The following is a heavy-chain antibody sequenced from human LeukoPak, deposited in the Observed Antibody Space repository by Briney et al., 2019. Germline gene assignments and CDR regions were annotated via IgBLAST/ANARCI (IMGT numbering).Heavy chain of an antibody. V-gene: IGHV4-59*01. Sequence: SETLSLTCTVSGDSISSYYWSWIRQPPGKGLEWIGYIYYSGSTNYNPSLKSRVTISVDTSKNQFSLKLSSVTAADTAVYYCARGSPDYYDRSGYPNFDYWGQGTLVTVSS. J-gene: IGHJ4*02. CDR3: ARGSPDYYDRSGYPNFDY. CDR2: IYYSGST. CDR1: GDSISSYY. D-gene: IGHD3-22*01.